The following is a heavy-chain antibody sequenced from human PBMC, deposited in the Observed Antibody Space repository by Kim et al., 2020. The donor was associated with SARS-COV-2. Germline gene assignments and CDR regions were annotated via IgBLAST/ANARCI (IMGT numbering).Heavy chain of an antibody. CDR1: GGTFSSYA. CDR2: IIPIFGTA. J-gene: IGHJ4*02. Sequence: SVKVSCKASGGTFSSYAISWVRQAPGQGLEWMGGIIPIFGTANYAQKFQGRVTITADESTSTAYMELSSLRSEDTAVYYCARDAAYSSGSLNFDYWGQGTLVTVSS. V-gene: IGHV1-69*13. CDR3: ARDAAYSSGSLNFDY. D-gene: IGHD6-19*01.